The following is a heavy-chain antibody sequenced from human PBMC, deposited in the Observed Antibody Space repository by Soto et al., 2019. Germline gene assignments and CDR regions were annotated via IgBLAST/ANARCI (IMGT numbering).Heavy chain of an antibody. Sequence: QITLKESGPTLMKPTQTLTLTCTFSGFSLNTGGVGVGWIRQPPGKALEWLALIYWDDDKRYRPSLKSRLTITKDTSKNQVVLTMTNMDSVDTATYYCAHSGPNWGNAFDIWGPGTMVTISS. CDR3: AHSGPNWGNAFDI. J-gene: IGHJ3*02. V-gene: IGHV2-5*02. CDR1: GFSLNTGGVG. CDR2: IYWDDDK. D-gene: IGHD7-27*01.